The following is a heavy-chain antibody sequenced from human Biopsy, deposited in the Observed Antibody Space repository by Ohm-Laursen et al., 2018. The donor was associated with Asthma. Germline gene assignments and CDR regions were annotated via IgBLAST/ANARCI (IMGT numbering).Heavy chain of an antibody. CDR2: IYSGGGT. D-gene: IGHD6-19*01. CDR3: ARGDSSGWSHYYFDY. V-gene: IGHV3-23*03. Sequence: SLRLSCAASGFTFSSYAMSWVRQAPGKGLEWVSVIYSGGGTFYADSVRGRFTISRDYSKNTLYLQMHSLRAEDTAVYYCARGDSSGWSHYYFDYWGQGTLVTVSS. CDR1: GFTFSSYA. J-gene: IGHJ4*02.